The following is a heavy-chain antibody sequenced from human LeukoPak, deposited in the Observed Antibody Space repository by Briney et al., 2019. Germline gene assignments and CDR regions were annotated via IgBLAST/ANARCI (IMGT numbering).Heavy chain of an antibody. D-gene: IGHD4-17*01. J-gene: IGHJ4*02. CDR1: GFTFDDYG. CDR3: ARRAGAYSHPYDY. CDR2: INWIDGST. V-gene: IGHV3-20*04. Sequence: GGSLRLSCAASGFTFDDYGMSWVRQAPGKELEWVSGINWIDGSTGYADSVKGRFTISSDNAKNSLYLQLSSLRAEDTAVYYCARRAGAYSHPYDYWGQGALVTVSS.